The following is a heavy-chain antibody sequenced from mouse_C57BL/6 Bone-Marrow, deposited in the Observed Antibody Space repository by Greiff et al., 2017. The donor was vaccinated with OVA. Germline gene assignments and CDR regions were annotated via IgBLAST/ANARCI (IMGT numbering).Heavy chain of an antibody. CDR1: GYTFTSYW. Sequence: QVQLQQPGAELVRPGTSVKLSCKASGYTFTSYWMHWVKQRPGQGLEWIGVIDPSDSYTNYNQKFKGKATLTVDTSSSTAYMQLSSLTSEDSAVYYCARDAYYYGSSYGYWGQGTILTVSS. D-gene: IGHD1-1*01. CDR3: ARDAYYYGSSYGY. J-gene: IGHJ2*01. V-gene: IGHV1-59*01. CDR2: IDPSDSYT.